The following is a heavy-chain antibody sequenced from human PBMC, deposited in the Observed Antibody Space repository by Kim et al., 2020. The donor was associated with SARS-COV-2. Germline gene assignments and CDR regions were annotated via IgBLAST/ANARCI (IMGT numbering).Heavy chain of an antibody. Sequence: GGSLRLSCIVSGLTFRDYWMHWVRQIPGEGLVWVSRVNKDGSDTKYADSVKGRFTISRDNAKNTLYLQMNSLRAEDTAVYYCVSPKGGYWGQGTLVTVSS. V-gene: IGHV3-74*03. CDR2: VNKDGSDT. J-gene: IGHJ4*02. CDR3: VSPKGGY. D-gene: IGHD3-16*01. CDR1: GLTFRDYW.